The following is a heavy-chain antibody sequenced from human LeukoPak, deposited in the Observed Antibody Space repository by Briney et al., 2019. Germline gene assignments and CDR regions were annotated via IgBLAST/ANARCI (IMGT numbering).Heavy chain of an antibody. Sequence: ASVKASCKASGYTFTGYYMHWVRQAPGQGLEWMGWINPNSGGTNYAQKFQGRVTMTRDTSISTAYMELSSLRSEDTAVYYCARQEGMVRAGDAFDIWGQGTMVTVSS. J-gene: IGHJ3*02. D-gene: IGHD2-15*01. CDR1: GYTFTGYY. V-gene: IGHV1-2*02. CDR2: INPNSGGT. CDR3: ARQEGMVRAGDAFDI.